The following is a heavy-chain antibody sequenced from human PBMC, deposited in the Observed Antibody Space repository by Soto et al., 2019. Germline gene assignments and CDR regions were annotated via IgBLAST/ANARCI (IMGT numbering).Heavy chain of an antibody. V-gene: IGHV1-69*13. CDR3: ARGAVRPTKDYYYYGMDV. J-gene: IGHJ6*02. CDR1: GGTFSSYA. CDR2: IIPIFGTA. D-gene: IGHD6-25*01. Sequence: ASVKVSCKASGGTFSSYAISWVRQAPGQGLEWMGGIIPIFGTANYAQKFQGRVTITADESTSTAYMELSSLRSEDTAVYYCARGAVRPTKDYYYYGMDVWGQGTTVTVSS.